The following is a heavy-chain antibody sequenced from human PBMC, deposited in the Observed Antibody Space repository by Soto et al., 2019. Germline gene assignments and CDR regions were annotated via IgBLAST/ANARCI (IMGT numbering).Heavy chain of an antibody. CDR1: GGSISSYY. V-gene: IGHV4-59*01. J-gene: IGHJ4*02. CDR2: IYYSGST. D-gene: IGHD5-12*01. CDR3: ARTNLDGYNYYFAY. Sequence: QVQLQESGPGLVKPSETLSLTCTVSGGSISSYYWSWIRQPPGKGLEWIGDIYYSGSTNYNPSLKRRVTIAVDTSKNQISLKLSSVTAADTAVYYCARTNLDGYNYYFAYWGQGTLVTVSS.